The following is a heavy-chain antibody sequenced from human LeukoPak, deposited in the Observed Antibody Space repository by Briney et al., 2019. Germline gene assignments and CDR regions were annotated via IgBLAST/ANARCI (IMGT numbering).Heavy chain of an antibody. CDR3: ARTTEGGYTYGYFYYYYMDV. CDR2: INHSGST. V-gene: IGHV4-34*01. CDR1: GGSLSGYY. J-gene: IGHJ6*03. D-gene: IGHD5-18*01. Sequence: SETLSLTCAVYGGSLSGYYWSWIRQPPGKGLEWIGEINHSGSTNYNPSLKSRVTISVDTSKNQFSLKLRSVTAADTAVYYCARTTEGGYTYGYFYYYYMDVWGKGTTVTISS.